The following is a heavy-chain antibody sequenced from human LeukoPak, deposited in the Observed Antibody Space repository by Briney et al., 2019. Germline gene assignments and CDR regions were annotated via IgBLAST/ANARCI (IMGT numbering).Heavy chain of an antibody. CDR2: ISAYNGNT. Sequence: GASVKVSCKASGYTFTSYGISWVRQAPGQGLEWMGWISAYNGNTNYAQKLQGRVTMTTDTSTSTAYMELSSLRSEDTAVYYCARGLGYCSGGSCSHFDYWGQGTLVTVSS. CDR1: GYTFTSYG. CDR3: ARGLGYCSGGSCSHFDY. J-gene: IGHJ4*02. D-gene: IGHD2-15*01. V-gene: IGHV1-18*01.